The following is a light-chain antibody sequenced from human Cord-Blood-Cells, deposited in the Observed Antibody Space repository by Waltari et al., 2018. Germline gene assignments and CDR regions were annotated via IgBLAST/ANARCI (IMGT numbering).Light chain of an antibody. CDR1: SSDVGGYNY. Sequence: SALTQPASVSGSPGQSITISCTGTSSDVGGYNYVSWYQQHPGKAPKLIIDDVSNRPSGVSNRVAGSKSGNTASLTISGLQAEDEAEYYCSSYTSSSTRKYVFGTGTKVTVL. CDR2: DVS. V-gene: IGLV2-14*01. CDR3: SSYTSSSTRKYV. J-gene: IGLJ1*01.